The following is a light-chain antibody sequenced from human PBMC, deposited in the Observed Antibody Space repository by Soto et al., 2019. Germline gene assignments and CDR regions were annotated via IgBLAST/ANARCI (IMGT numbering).Light chain of an antibody. V-gene: IGLV2-14*01. J-gene: IGLJ3*02. Sequence: QSVLTQPASVSGSPGQSITISCTGTSSDVGGYNYVSWYQQHPGKAPKLLIYDVSNRPSVASNRFSGSKSGNTASLTISGFQAEDEADYYCNSYTSSSNLVFGGGTKVTVL. CDR3: NSYTSSSNLV. CDR1: SSDVGGYNY. CDR2: DVS.